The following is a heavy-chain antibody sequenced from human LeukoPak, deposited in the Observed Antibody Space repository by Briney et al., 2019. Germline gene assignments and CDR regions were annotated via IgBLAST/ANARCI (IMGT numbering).Heavy chain of an antibody. CDR1: GFTFSNAW. Sequence: AGGSLRLSCAASGFTFSNAWMSWVRQAPGKGLEWVGRIKSKTDGGTTDYAAPVKGRFTISRDDSKNTLYLQMNSLKTEDTAEYYCTTDRPYSSGLYYFDYWGQGTLVTVSS. CDR3: TTDRPYSSGLYYFDY. CDR2: IKSKTDGGTT. V-gene: IGHV3-15*01. J-gene: IGHJ4*02. D-gene: IGHD6-19*01.